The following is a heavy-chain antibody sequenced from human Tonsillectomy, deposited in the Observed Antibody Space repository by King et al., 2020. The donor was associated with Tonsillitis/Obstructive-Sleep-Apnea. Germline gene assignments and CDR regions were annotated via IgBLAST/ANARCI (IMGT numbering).Heavy chain of an antibody. CDR2: IRSKSYGGTT. CDR3: SRQGISLYYMDV. J-gene: IGHJ6*03. D-gene: IGHD3-3*01. V-gene: IGHV3-49*04. CDR1: GFTFVDYA. Sequence: VQLVQSGGGLVQPGRSLRLSCTASGFTFVDYAMSWVRQAPGKGLEWVGFIRSKSYGGTTEYAASVKGSFSISRDDSKTVAYLQMNSLKTEDTAVYYCSRQGISLYYMDVWGKGTTVTVSS.